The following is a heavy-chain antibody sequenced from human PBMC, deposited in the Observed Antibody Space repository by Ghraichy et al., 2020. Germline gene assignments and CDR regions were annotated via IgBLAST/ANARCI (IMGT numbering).Heavy chain of an antibody. Sequence: SVKVSCKASGGTFSSYAISWVRQAPGQGLEWMGGIIPIFGTANYAQKFQGRVTITADESTSTAYMELSSLRSEDTAVYYCARGGYCSGGSCYEYYYYYGMDVWGQGTTVTVSS. J-gene: IGHJ6*02. CDR2: IIPIFGTA. CDR3: ARGGYCSGGSCYEYYYYYGMDV. V-gene: IGHV1-69*13. CDR1: GGTFSSYA. D-gene: IGHD2-15*01.